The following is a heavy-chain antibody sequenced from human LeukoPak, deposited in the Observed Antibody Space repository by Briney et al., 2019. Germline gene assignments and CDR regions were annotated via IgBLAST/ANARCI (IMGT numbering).Heavy chain of an antibody. CDR3: AKCRGSSWSDYFDY. CDR1: GFSLSRYA. D-gene: IGHD6-13*01. CDR2: ISDSGGST. J-gene: IGHJ4*02. V-gene: IGHV3-23*01. Sequence: PGGSLRLSCALSGFSLSRYAMSCVPKAPGKGLECVSAISDSGGSTYYADSVKGRFTISRDNSRNTLYLQMNTLRAEDTAVYYCAKCRGSSWSDYFDYWGQGTLVTVSS.